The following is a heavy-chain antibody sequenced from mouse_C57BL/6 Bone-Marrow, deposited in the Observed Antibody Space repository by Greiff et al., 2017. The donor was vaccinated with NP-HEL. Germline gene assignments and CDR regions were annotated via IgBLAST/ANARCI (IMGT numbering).Heavy chain of an antibody. Sequence: EVQLQQSGPELVKPGASVKISCKASGYTFTDYYMNWVKQSHGKSLEWIGDINPNNGGTSYNQKFKGKATLTVDKSSSTAYMELRSLTSEDSAVYYCVIREYRGYAMDYWGKGTSVTVSS. CDR1: GYTFTDYY. CDR3: VIREYRGYAMDY. D-gene: IGHD2-14*01. V-gene: IGHV1-26*01. J-gene: IGHJ4*01. CDR2: INPNNGGT.